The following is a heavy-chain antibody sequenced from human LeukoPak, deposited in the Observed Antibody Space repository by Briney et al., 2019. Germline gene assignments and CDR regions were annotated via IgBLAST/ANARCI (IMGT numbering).Heavy chain of an antibody. D-gene: IGHD3-22*01. CDR2: IYYSGST. J-gene: IGHJ6*03. V-gene: IGHV4-59*12. CDR3: ASGAYYYDSSGITSYYYYMDV. CDR1: GGSISSYY. Sequence: SETLSLTCTVSGGSISSYYWSWIRQPPGKGLEWIGYIYYSGSTNYNPSLKSRVTISVDTSKNQFSLKLSSVTAADTAVYYCASGAYYYDSSGITSYYYYMDVWGKGTTVTVSS.